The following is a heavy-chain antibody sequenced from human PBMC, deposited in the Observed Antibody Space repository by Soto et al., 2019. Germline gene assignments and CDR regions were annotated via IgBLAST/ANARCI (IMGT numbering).Heavy chain of an antibody. J-gene: IGHJ6*02. Sequence: PSETLSLTCAVYGGSFSGYYWSWIRQPPGKGLEWIGEINHSGSTNYNPSLKSRVTISVDTSKNQFSLKLSSVTAADTAVYYCARGRVTKYSSSWSYYYGMDVWGQGTTVTVSS. CDR1: GGSFSGYY. CDR2: INHSGST. CDR3: ARGRVTKYSSSWSYYYGMDV. D-gene: IGHD6-13*01. V-gene: IGHV4-34*01.